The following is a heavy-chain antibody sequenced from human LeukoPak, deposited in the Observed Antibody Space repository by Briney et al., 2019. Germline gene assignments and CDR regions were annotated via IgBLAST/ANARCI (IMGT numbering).Heavy chain of an antibody. CDR3: ARWGGELFDY. CDR2: IYYSGST. Sequence: SETLSLTCTVSGGSISSYYWSWIRQPPGKGPEWIGYIYYSGSTNYNPSLKSRVTISVDTSKNQFSLKLSSVTAADTAVYYCARWGGELFDYWGQGTLVTVSS. J-gene: IGHJ4*02. D-gene: IGHD1-26*01. V-gene: IGHV4-59*01. CDR1: GGSISSYY.